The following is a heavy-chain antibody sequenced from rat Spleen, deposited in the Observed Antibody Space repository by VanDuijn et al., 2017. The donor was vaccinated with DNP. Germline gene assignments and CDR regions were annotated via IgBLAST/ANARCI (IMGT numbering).Heavy chain of an antibody. D-gene: IGHD1-11*01. J-gene: IGHJ2*01. CDR1: GFTFSDYN. Sequence: EVQLVESGGGLVQPGRSLKLSCAASGFTFSDYNMAWVRQVPGKGLEWIASITNSGDSTYYLDSVKGRFTISRDNAKDTQYLQMDSLRYEDKATYYCATLNYGGPRYYFDYWGQGVMVTVSS. CDR3: ATLNYGGPRYYFDY. V-gene: IGHV5S23*01. CDR2: ITNSGDST.